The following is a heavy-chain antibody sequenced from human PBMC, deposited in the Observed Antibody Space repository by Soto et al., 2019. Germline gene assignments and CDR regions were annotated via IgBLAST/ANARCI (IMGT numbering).Heavy chain of an antibody. V-gene: IGHV1-18*01. CDR1: GYTFTSHG. D-gene: IGHD5-12*01. Sequence: ASVKVSCKASGYTFTSHGITWARQAPGQGLEWMGWISAYNGNTNYTQNLQGRITMTTDTSTSTAYMELRSLRSDDTAVYYCARDLGGYNSIAAYWGQGALVTVSS. CDR3: ARDLGGYNSIAAY. J-gene: IGHJ4*02. CDR2: ISAYNGNT.